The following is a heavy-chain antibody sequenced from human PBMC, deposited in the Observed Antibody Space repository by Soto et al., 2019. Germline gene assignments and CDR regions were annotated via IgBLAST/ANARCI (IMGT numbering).Heavy chain of an antibody. V-gene: IGHV1-2*02. J-gene: IGHJ4*02. CDR3: ARRYCSGGSCYLDY. CDR1: GYTFTGYY. D-gene: IGHD2-15*01. Sequence: ASVKVSCKASGYTFTGYYTHWVRQAPGQGLGWMGWINPNSGGTNYAQKFQGRVTMTRDTSISTAYMELSRLRSDDTAVYYCARRYCSGGSCYLDYWGQGTLVTV. CDR2: INPNSGGT.